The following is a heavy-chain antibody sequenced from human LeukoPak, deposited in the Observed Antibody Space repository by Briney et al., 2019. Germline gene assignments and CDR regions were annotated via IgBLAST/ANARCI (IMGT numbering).Heavy chain of an antibody. V-gene: IGHV4-34*01. J-gene: IGHJ4*02. CDR2: INHSGGT. CDR3: ARTGRIAAAVIDY. D-gene: IGHD6-13*01. Sequence: PSETLSLTCAVYGGSFSGYYWTWIRQPPGKGLEWIGEINHSGGTNHNPSLRSRVTISLDTSKNQFSLKLSSVTAADTAVYYCARTGRIAAAVIDYWGQGTLVTVSS. CDR1: GGSFSGYY.